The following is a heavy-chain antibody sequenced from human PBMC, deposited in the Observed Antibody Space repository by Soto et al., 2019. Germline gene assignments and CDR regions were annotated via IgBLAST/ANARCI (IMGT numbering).Heavy chain of an antibody. CDR2: IWYDGSKR. D-gene: IGHD6-19*01. CDR1: GFSFRNYG. V-gene: IGHV3-33*01. J-gene: IGHJ3*01. CDR3: ARGWGSGVHHSCFDV. Sequence: QEQLVESGGGVVQPGRSLRLSCAASGFSFRNYGIHWVRQAPGKGLDWVAVIWYDGSKRYYADSVRGRFTISRDNSGNTVHLQMDSLRAEDTAVYYCARGWGSGVHHSCFDVCGQGTTVVVS.